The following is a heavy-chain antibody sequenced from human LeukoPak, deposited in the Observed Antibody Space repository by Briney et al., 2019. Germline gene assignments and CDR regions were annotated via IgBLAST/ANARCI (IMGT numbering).Heavy chain of an antibody. CDR1: GFTFSNYG. J-gene: IGHJ4*02. CDR2: ISGSGGST. CDR3: AKRWGRINYGSGSYYNAGFDY. Sequence: PGGSLRLSCSASGFTFSNYGMHWVRQAPGKGLEWVSAISGSGGSTYYADSVKGRFTISRDNSKNTLYLQMNSLRAEDTAVYYCAKRWGRINYGSGSYYNAGFDYWGQGTLVTVSS. V-gene: IGHV3-23*01. D-gene: IGHD3-10*01.